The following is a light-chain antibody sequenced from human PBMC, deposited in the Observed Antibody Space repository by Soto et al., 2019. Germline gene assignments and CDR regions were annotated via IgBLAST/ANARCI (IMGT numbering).Light chain of an antibody. J-gene: IGKJ1*01. V-gene: IGKV3-11*01. CDR2: DAS. CDR1: QSVSSY. Sequence: EIVLTQSPATLSLSPGERATLSCRASQSVSSYLAWYQQKPGQAPRLLIYDASNRATCIPARFSGSWSGTDFTLTISRLAPEDFSVYYCQQRSTWPPWTFGQGTKVEIK. CDR3: QQRSTWPPWT.